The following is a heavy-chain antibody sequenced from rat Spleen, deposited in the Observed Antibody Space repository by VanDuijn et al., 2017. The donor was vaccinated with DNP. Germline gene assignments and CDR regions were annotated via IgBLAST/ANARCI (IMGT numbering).Heavy chain of an antibody. Sequence: QVQLEESGPGLLQPSQTLSLTCTVSGFSLTNYGVYWVRQPPGKGLEWIATISSGGSTFYNSALKSRLTISRDTSKSQVFLRMNSLQTEDTAIYFCTRDDTIAAIWYWGQGVMVTVSS. CDR3: TRDDTIAAIWY. CDR2: ISSGGST. J-gene: IGHJ2*01. V-gene: IGHV2S8*01. D-gene: IGHD1-2*01. CDR1: GFSLTNYG.